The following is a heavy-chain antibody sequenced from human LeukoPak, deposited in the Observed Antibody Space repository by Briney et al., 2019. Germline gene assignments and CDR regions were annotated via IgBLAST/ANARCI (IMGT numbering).Heavy chain of an antibody. D-gene: IGHD3-3*01. CDR2: ISAYNGNT. V-gene: IGHV1-18*01. CDR1: GYTFTSYG. Sequence: ALVKVSCKASGYTFTSYGISWVRQAPGQGLEWMGWISAYNGNTNYAQKLQGRVTMTTDTSTSTAYMGLRSLRSDDTAVYYCAGAATYYDFWSGFDYWGQGTLVTVSS. CDR3: AGAATYYDFWSGFDY. J-gene: IGHJ4*02.